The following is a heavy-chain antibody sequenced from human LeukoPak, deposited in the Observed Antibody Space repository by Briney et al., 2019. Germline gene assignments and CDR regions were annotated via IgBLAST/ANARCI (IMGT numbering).Heavy chain of an antibody. CDR3: SAGYGRTDFDY. CDR2: NKKKSDGGTI. Sequence: GGSLRLSCAASGFTLSNALMSWVRQAQGKGLEWVGRNKKKSDGGTIDYAAPVKGRFTISRDDSKNMLYLQMNSLKTEDTGVYYCSAGYGRTDFDYWGQGTLVTVSS. CDR1: GFTLSNAL. D-gene: IGHD3-16*01. J-gene: IGHJ4*02. V-gene: IGHV3-15*01.